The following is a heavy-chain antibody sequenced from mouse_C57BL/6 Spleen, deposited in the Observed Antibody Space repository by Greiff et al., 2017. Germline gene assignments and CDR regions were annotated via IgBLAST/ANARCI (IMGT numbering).Heavy chain of an antibody. CDR3: AIDRTPLFITTVVEAYYAMDY. D-gene: IGHD1-1*01. V-gene: IGHV3-6*01. CDR2: ISYDGSN. J-gene: IGHJ4*01. Sequence: EVQLQESGPGLVKPSQSLSLTCSVTGYSITSGYYWNWIRQFPGNKLEWMGYISYDGSNNYNPSRKNRISITRDTSKNQFFLKLNSVTPEDTAPYYFAIDRTPLFITTVVEAYYAMDYWGQGTSVTVSS. CDR1: GYSITSGYY.